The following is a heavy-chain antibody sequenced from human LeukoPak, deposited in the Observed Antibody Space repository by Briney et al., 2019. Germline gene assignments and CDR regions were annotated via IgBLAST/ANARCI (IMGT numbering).Heavy chain of an antibody. CDR2: ISGSGGTT. V-gene: IGHV3-23*01. D-gene: IGHD6-19*01. Sequence: PGGSLRLSCAASGFTFSSYAMSWVRQAPGKGLEWVSGISGSGGTTSYADSVKGRFSISRDNSKNTLYPQMNSLRAEDAAVYFCAKHSSGWYYFDYWGQGTLVTVSS. CDR1: GFTFSSYA. J-gene: IGHJ4*02. CDR3: AKHSSGWYYFDY.